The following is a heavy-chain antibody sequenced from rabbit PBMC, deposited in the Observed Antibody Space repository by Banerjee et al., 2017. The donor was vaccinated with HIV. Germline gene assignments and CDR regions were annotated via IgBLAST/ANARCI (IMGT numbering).Heavy chain of an antibody. CDR1: GFTLSSYW. Sequence: QSLEESGGGLVKPGASLTLTCTASGFTLSSYWMYWVRQAPGKGLEWIGCIDGIGSGSTYYATWAKGRFTISKTSSTTVTLQMTSLTAADTATYFCARDHPYAVYGGHGYADLWGQGTLVTVS. CDR3: ARDHPYAVYGGHGYADL. CDR2: IDGIGSGST. V-gene: IGHV1S40*01. D-gene: IGHD6-1*01. J-gene: IGHJ3*01.